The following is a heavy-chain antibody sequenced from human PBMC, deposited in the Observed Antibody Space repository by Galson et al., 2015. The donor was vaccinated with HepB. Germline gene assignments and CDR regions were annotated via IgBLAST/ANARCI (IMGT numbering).Heavy chain of an antibody. J-gene: IGHJ5*02. CDR2: ISSSGSTI. D-gene: IGHD2-2*02. CDR1: GFTFSSYE. CDR3: AREFSGGYCSSTSCYTHWNWFDP. Sequence: SLRLSCAASGFTFSSYEMNWVRQAPGKGLEWVSYISSSGSTIYYADSVKGRFTISRDNAKNSLYLQMNSLRAEGTAVYYCAREFSGGYCSSTSCYTHWNWFDPWGQGTLVTVSS. V-gene: IGHV3-48*03.